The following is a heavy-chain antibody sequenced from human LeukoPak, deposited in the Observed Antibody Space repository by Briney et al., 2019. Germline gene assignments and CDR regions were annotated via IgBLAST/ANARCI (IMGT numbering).Heavy chain of an antibody. CDR1: GFTFSSYW. V-gene: IGHV3-7*01. J-gene: IGHJ4*02. CDR3: ARDLGRLRYFDWLLPYYFDY. D-gene: IGHD3-9*01. CDR2: IKQDGSEK. Sequence: GGSLRLSCAASGFTFSSYWMSWVRQAPGKGLEWVANIKQDGSEKYYVDSVKGRFTISRDNAKNSLYLQMNSLRAEDTAVYYCARDLGRLRYFDWLLPYYFDYWGQGTLVTVSS.